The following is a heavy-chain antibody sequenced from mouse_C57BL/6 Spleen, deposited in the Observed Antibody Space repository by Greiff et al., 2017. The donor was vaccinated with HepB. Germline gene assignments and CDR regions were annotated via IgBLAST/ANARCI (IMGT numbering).Heavy chain of an antibody. CDR2: INPSSGYT. V-gene: IGHV1-7*01. CDR3: AKDYGSSYGYFDV. D-gene: IGHD1-1*01. J-gene: IGHJ1*03. CDR1: GYTFTSYW. Sequence: VQLQESGAELAKPGASVKLSCKASGYTFTSYWMHWVKQRPGQGLEWIGYINPSSGYTKYNQKFKDKATLTADKSSSTAYMQLSSLTYEDSAVYYCAKDYGSSYGYFDVWGTGTTVTVSS.